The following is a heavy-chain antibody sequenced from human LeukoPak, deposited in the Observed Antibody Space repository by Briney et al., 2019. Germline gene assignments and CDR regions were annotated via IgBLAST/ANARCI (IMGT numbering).Heavy chain of an antibody. V-gene: IGHV3-23*01. CDR1: GFTFSSYA. CDR2: ISGSGGST. J-gene: IGHJ4*02. D-gene: IGHD5-12*01. Sequence: GGSLRLSCAASGFTFSSYAMSWVREAPGKGLEWVSAISGSGGSTYYADSVKGRFTISRDNSKNTLYLQMNSLRAEDTAVYYCAKGRGYSGYDSYFDYWGQGTLVTVSS. CDR3: AKGRGYSGYDSYFDY.